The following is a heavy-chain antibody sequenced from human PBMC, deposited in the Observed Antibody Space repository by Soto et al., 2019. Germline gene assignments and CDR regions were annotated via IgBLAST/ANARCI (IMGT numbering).Heavy chain of an antibody. J-gene: IGHJ4*02. CDR2: IYHSGST. D-gene: IGHD5-12*01. CDR1: GVSISTSNLY. V-gene: IGHV4-61*05. Sequence: PSETLSLTCTVSGVSISTSNLYWGWIRQPPGKGLEWIGYIYHSGSTNYNPSLKSRVIISVDTSKNQFSLKLSSVTAADTAVYYCARGDGYAQAYWGQGTLVTVSS. CDR3: ARGDGYAQAY.